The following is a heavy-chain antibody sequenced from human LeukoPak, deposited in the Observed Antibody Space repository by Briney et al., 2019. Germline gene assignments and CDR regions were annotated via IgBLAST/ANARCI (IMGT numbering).Heavy chain of an antibody. CDR3: ARSTTHPYYNYMDV. V-gene: IGHV3-53*01. D-gene: IGHD4-17*01. CDR2: IYSGGTT. CDR1: GFTVSSNY. J-gene: IGHJ6*03. Sequence: GGSLRLSCAVSGFTVSSNYMNWVRQAPGKGLNWVSVIYSGGTTTYADSVKGRFTISRDNAKNTLYLQMNSLRVEDTAVYYCARSTTHPYYNYMDVWGKGTTVTLSS.